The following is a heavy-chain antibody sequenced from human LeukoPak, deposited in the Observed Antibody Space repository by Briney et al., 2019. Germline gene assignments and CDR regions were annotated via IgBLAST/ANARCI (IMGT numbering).Heavy chain of an antibody. D-gene: IGHD1-26*01. CDR2: ISLTGET. CDR3: SRESGAFRPFGY. J-gene: IGHJ4*02. CDR1: GGSISSTNW. V-gene: IGHV4-4*02. Sequence: SETLSLTCGVSGGSISSTNWWSWVRQPPGQGLEWIGEISLTGETNYNPSLNGRVTMSLDGSRNQLSLTLTSVTAADTAIYYCSRESGAFRPFGYWGQGTLVIVPP.